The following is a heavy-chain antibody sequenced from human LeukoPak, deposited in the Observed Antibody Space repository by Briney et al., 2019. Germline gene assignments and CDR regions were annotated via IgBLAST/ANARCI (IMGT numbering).Heavy chain of an antibody. J-gene: IGHJ5*02. CDR2: ISSSSSYI. Sequence: GGSLRLSCAASGFTFSSYSMNWVRQAPGKGLEWVSSISSSSSYIYYADSVKGRFTISRDNSKNTLYLQMNSLRAEDTAVYYCAKDDSRYSSSWANWFDPWGQGTLVTVSS. V-gene: IGHV3-21*04. D-gene: IGHD6-13*01. CDR3: AKDDSRYSSSWANWFDP. CDR1: GFTFSSYS.